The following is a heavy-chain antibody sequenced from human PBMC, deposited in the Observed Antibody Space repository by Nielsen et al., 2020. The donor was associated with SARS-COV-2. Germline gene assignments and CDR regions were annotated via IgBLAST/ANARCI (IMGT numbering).Heavy chain of an antibody. CDR1: GNTLSGLS. D-gene: IGHD3-22*01. CDR3: ASLPYDNSGLDFDS. CDR2: FDPEDGGI. J-gene: IGHJ4*02. Sequence: ASVKVSCKVSGNTLSGLSMHWVRQAPGKGLEWMGGFDPEDGGITYAQKFQGRVNMTEDTSTDTAYMELSSLRSEDTAVYYCASLPYDNSGLDFDSWGQGTLVAVSS. V-gene: IGHV1-24*01.